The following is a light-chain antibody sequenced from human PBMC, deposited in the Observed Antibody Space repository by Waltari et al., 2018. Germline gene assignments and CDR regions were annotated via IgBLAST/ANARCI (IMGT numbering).Light chain of an antibody. V-gene: IGKV1-5*03. CDR1: QSISSW. CDR2: KAS. J-gene: IGKJ2*01. CDR3: QQYNSYPYT. Sequence: DIQMTQSPSTLSASVGDRVTITCRASQSISSWLAWYQQKPGKAPKLLIYKASSLESGVPTRFSGSGSGTEFTLTISSLQPDDFATYYCQQYNSYPYTFGQGTKLEIK.